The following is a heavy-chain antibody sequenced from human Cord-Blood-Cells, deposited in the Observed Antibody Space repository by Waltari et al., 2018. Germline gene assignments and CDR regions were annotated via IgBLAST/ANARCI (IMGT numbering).Heavy chain of an antibody. CDR3: ARRSDFWSGYYDY. V-gene: IGHV1-2*04. J-gene: IGHJ4*02. Sequence: QVQLVQSGAEVKKPGASVTVSCTASGYTFTGYYMHWVRPAPGPGLEWMGWINPNSGGTNYAQKFQGWVTMTRDTSISTAYMELSRLRSDDTAVYYCARRSDFWSGYYDYWGQGTLVTVSS. CDR2: INPNSGGT. D-gene: IGHD3-3*01. CDR1: GYTFTGYY.